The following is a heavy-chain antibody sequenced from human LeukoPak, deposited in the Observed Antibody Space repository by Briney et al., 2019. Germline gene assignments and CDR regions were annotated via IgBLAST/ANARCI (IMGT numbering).Heavy chain of an antibody. Sequence: PGRSLRLSCAASGFTFSSYGMHWVRQAPGKGLEWVAVIWYDGSNKYYADSVKGRFTISRDNSKNTLYLQMNSLRAEDTAVYYCARDPGYGDSDWFDPWGQGTLVTVSS. V-gene: IGHV3-33*01. D-gene: IGHD4-17*01. J-gene: IGHJ5*02. CDR1: GFTFSSYG. CDR3: ARDPGYGDSDWFDP. CDR2: IWYDGSNK.